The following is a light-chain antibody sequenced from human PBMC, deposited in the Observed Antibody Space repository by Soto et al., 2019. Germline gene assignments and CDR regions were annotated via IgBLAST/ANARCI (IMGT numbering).Light chain of an antibody. CDR1: QSVLYSSNNKNY. V-gene: IGKV4-1*01. CDR2: WAS. Sequence: DIVMTPSPDSLAVSLGERATINCKSSQSVLYSSNNKNYLAWYQHKPGQPPKLLIYWASTRESGVPDRFSGSGSGTDFTLTISSLQAEDVAVYYCQQYNKWPRTFGQGTKVDI. CDR3: QQYNKWPRT. J-gene: IGKJ1*01.